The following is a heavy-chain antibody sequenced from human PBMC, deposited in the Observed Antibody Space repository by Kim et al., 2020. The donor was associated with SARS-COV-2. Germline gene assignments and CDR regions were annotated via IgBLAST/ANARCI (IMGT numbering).Heavy chain of an antibody. Sequence: SETLSLTCTVSGGSISSSSYYWGWIRQPPGKGLVWIGSVYYSGSTYYNPALKIRVTISVDTTTNQFSLKLSSETAADTAVDYCARLYDSSGYLGKDFDYWGQGTLVTVSS. V-gene: IGHV4-39*01. CDR3: ARLYDSSGYLGKDFDY. D-gene: IGHD3-22*01. CDR1: GGSISSSSYY. J-gene: IGHJ4*02. CDR2: VYYSGST.